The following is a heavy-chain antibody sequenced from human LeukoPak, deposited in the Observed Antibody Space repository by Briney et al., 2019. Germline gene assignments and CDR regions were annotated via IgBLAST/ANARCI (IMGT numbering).Heavy chain of an antibody. Sequence: GRSLRLSCAASGFTFNNYGMHWVRQAPGKGLEWVAIISYDGSNTYYADSVKGRFTISRDNSKNTLYLQMNSLRAEDTAVYYCANENYYGSGSYADHWGQGTLVTVSS. D-gene: IGHD3-10*01. V-gene: IGHV3-30*18. CDR2: ISYDGSNT. CDR3: ANENYYGSGSYADH. J-gene: IGHJ4*02. CDR1: GFTFNNYG.